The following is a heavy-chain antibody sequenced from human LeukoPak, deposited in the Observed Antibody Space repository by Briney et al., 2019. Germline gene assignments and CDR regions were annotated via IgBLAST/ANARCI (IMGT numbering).Heavy chain of an antibody. CDR1: GGSISSGSYY. CDR2: IYTSGST. J-gene: IGHJ5*02. CDR3: ARVWYDYVWGSYSFDP. V-gene: IGHV4-61*02. Sequence: SETLSLTCTVSGGSISSGSYYWSWIRQPAGKGLEWIGRIYTSGSTNYNPSLKSRVTISVDTSKNQFSLKLSSVTAADTAVYYCARVWYDYVWGSYSFDPWGQGTLVTVSS. D-gene: IGHD3-16*01.